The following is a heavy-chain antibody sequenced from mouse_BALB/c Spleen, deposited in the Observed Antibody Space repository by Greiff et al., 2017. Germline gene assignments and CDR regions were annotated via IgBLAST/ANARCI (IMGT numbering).Heavy chain of an antibody. Sequence: VQLHQSGPELVKPGASVKMSCKASGYTFTSYVMHWVQQKPGQGLEWIGYINPYNDGTKYNEKFKGKATLTSDKSSSTAYMELSSLTSEDSAVYYCAREGFYDGYRMDDWGQGTSVTVSS. V-gene: IGHV1-14*01. J-gene: IGHJ4*01. D-gene: IGHD2-3*01. CDR2: INPYNDGT. CDR3: AREGFYDGYRMDD. CDR1: GYTFTSYV.